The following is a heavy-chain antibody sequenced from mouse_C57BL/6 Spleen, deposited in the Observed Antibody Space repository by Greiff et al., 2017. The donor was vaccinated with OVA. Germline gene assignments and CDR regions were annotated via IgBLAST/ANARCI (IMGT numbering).Heavy chain of an antibody. CDR3: ARVYDYDEAGFAY. V-gene: IGHV7-3*01. Sequence: EVQRVESGGGLVQPGGSLSLSCAASGFTFTDYYMSWVRQPPGKALEWLGFIRNKANGYTTEYSASVKGRFTISRDKSQSILYLQMNALRAEDSATYYCARVYDYDEAGFAYWGQGTLVTVSA. J-gene: IGHJ3*01. CDR2: IRNKANGYTT. D-gene: IGHD2-4*01. CDR1: GFTFTDYY.